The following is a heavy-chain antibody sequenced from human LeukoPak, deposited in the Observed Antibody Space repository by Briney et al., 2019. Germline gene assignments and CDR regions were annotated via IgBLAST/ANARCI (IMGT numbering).Heavy chain of an antibody. D-gene: IGHD3-9*01. V-gene: IGHV1-2*02. Sequence: SVKVSYKASGYTFTGSYMHWVRQPPGQGLEWMGWINPNSGGTNHAQKFQGRVTITRDTSISTAYMELSRLTSDDTAVYYCARDRSELRFFDWFLDFWGQGTLVTVSS. CDR2: INPNSGGT. CDR1: GYTFTGSY. J-gene: IGHJ4*02. CDR3: ARDRSELRFFDWFLDF.